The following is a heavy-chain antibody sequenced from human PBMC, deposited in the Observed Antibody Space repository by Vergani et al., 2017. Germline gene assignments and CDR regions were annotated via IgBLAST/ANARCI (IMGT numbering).Heavy chain of an antibody. D-gene: IGHD5-18*01. CDR3: ARDSRYSDGATCDY. CDR1: GFTFSSYW. J-gene: IGHJ4*02. CDR2: IKQDGSEK. Sequence: EVQLVESGGGLVQPGGSLRLSCAASGFTFSSYWMSWVRQAPGKGLEGVANIKQDGSEKYYVDSVKGRFTISRDNAKNSLYLQMNSLRAEDTAVYYCARDSRYSDGATCDYWGQGTLVTVSS. V-gene: IGHV3-7*01.